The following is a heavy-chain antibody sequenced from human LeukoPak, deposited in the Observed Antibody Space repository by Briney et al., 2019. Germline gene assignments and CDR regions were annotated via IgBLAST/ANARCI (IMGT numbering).Heavy chain of an antibody. J-gene: IGHJ3*02. V-gene: IGHV1-2*02. CDR2: IDPNSGGT. CDR3: ARDPAADAFDI. CDR1: GYTFTGYY. Sequence: ASVKVSCKASGYTFTGYYMHWVRQAPGQGLEWMGWIDPNSGGTYYAQEFQGRVTLTRDTSISTAYMDLSSLRSDDTAVYYCARDPAADAFDIWGQGTTVTVSS.